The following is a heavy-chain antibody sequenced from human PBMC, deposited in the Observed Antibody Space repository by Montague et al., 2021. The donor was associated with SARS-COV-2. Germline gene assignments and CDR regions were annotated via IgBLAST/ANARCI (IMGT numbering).Heavy chain of an antibody. Sequence: SETLSLTCAVSGGSISSHYWAWIRQPPGKGLEWIGHIYSGGSANYNPSLKSRVTLSVGPSKNQFSLKMSSVAAADTAKYYCARGRLSVEMATRCYFDSWGQGTLVTVSS. CDR1: GGSISSHY. J-gene: IGHJ4*02. D-gene: IGHD5-24*01. V-gene: IGHV4-59*11. CDR3: ARGRLSVEMATRCYFDS. CDR2: IYSGGSA.